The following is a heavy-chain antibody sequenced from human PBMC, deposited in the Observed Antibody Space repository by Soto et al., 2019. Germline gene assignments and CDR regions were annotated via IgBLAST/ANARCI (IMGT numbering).Heavy chain of an antibody. V-gene: IGHV5-51*01. CDR2: IYPGDSDT. D-gene: IGHD6-13*01. J-gene: IGHJ4*02. CDR3: ARGAAYSSTWDFDY. CDR1: GYSFISYW. Sequence: GESLKISCKGSGYSFISYWIAWVRQMPGQGLEWMGIIYPGDSDTRYSPSFQGQVTTSADKSISTAYLQWSSLRASDTAMYYCARGAAYSSTWDFDYWGQGILVTVSS.